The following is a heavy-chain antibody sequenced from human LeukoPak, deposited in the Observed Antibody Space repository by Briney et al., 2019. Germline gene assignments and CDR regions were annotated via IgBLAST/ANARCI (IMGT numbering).Heavy chain of an antibody. D-gene: IGHD4-23*01. CDR3: ARVKREDTFVYGTNLSYMDV. CDR2: INYSGTT. V-gene: IGHV4-30-4*08. Sequence: SETLSLTCTVSGDSIDNYDHYCGFVRQPPRNRLEWIGYINYSGTTSYNPSRNSPLTISMDTSKNQFSLDLSSVPSADTAVYFCARVKREDTFVYGTNLSYMDVWGHGTAVTVSS. J-gene: IGHJ6*03. CDR1: GDSIDNYDHY.